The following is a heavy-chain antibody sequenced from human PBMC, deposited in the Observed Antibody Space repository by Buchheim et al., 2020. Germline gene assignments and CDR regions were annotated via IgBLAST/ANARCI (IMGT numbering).Heavy chain of an antibody. CDR3: APGGNYGDYANWFDP. Sequence: EVQLVESGGGLVQPGGSLRLSCAASGFTFSSYEMNWVRQAPGKGLEWVSYISSSGSTIYYADSVKGRFTISRDNAKNSLYLQMNSRRAEDTAVYYCAPGGNYGDYANWFDPWGQGTL. D-gene: IGHD4-17*01. CDR2: ISSSGSTI. V-gene: IGHV3-48*03. J-gene: IGHJ5*02. CDR1: GFTFSSYE.